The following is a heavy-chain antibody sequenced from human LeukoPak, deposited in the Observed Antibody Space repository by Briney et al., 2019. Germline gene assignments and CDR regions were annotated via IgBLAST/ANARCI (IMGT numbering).Heavy chain of an antibody. D-gene: IGHD3-22*01. CDR2: ISSSGSTI. V-gene: IGHV3-11*01. CDR1: GFTFSAYY. CDR3: ARERGRRGYYDSSGYYMESSY. Sequence: PGGSLRLSCAASGFTFSAYYMSWIRQAPGKGLEWVSYISSSGSTIYYADSVKGRFTISRDNAKNSLYLQKNSLRAEDTAVYYCARERGRRGYYDSSGYYMESSYWGQGTLVTVSS. J-gene: IGHJ4*02.